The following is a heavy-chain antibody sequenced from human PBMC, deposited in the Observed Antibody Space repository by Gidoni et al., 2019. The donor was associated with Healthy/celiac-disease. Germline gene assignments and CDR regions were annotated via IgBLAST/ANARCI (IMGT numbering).Heavy chain of an antibody. J-gene: IGHJ4*02. D-gene: IGHD6-19*01. CDR3: AKDPFIAVAGLLDY. V-gene: IGHV3-23*01. Sequence: EVQLLESGGGLVQPGGSLRLSCAASGFTFSSYAMSWVRQAPGKGLGWVSAISGSGGSTYYADSVKGRFTISRDNSKNTLYLQMNSLRAEDTAVYYCAKDPFIAVAGLLDYWGQGTLVTVSS. CDR1: GFTFSSYA. CDR2: ISGSGGST.